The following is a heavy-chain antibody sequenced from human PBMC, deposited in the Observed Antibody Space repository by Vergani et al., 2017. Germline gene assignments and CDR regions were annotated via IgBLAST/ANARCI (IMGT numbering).Heavy chain of an antibody. CDR3: ARPSAPGDYDALDI. D-gene: IGHD4-17*01. V-gene: IGHV3-15*01. Sequence: EVQLVESGGGLVKPGGSLRLSCAASGFTFSNAWMSWVRQAPGKGLEWVGRIKSKTDGGTTDYAAPVKSRFTISRDDSKNTLYLEMNSLRAEDTSVYHCARPSAPGDYDALDIWGRGTMITVSS. CDR1: GFTFSNAW. CDR2: IKSKTDGGTT. J-gene: IGHJ3*02.